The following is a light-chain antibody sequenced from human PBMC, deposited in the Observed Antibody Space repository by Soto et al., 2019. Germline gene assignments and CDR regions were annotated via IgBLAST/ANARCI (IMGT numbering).Light chain of an antibody. Sequence: QSALTQPASVSGSPGQSITISCTGTSSDVGGYNYVSWYQQHPGKAPKLMIYDVSNRPSGVSDRFSGSKSGTTASLTISGLQAEDEADYYCSSYTSSSTSFGGGTKLTVL. CDR3: SSYTSSSTS. CDR2: DVS. V-gene: IGLV2-14*01. CDR1: SSDVGGYNY. J-gene: IGLJ2*01.